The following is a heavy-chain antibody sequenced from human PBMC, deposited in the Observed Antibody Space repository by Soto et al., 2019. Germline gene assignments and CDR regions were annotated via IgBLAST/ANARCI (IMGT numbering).Heavy chain of an antibody. CDR3: ARSLYSSSWYHSGNSYYYYGMDV. Sequence: QVQLVQSGAEVKKPGSSVKVSCKASGGTFGIYASIWVRQAPGQGLEWMGGIIAFSDIVNYTQKLQGRVTITADESTSTAYLDLSSLRSDDTAVYYCARSLYSSSWYHSGNSYYYYGMDVWGQGTTVTVSS. V-gene: IGHV1-69*12. D-gene: IGHD6-13*01. CDR1: GGTFGIYA. J-gene: IGHJ6*02. CDR2: IIAFSDIV.